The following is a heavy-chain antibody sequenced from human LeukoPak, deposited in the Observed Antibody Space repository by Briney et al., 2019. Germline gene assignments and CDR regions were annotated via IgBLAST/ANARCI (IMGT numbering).Heavy chain of an antibody. CDR3: ARVAVAGAGGFDY. CDR1: GYTFTGYY. CDR2: INPNSGGT. V-gene: IGHV1-2*02. J-gene: IGHJ4*02. D-gene: IGHD6-19*01. Sequence: GASVKVSCKASGYTFTGYYMHWVRQAPGQGLEWMGWINPNSGGTNYAQKFQGRVTMTRDTSISTAYMELSRLRSDDTAVYYCARVAVAGAGGFDYWGQGTLVTVSS.